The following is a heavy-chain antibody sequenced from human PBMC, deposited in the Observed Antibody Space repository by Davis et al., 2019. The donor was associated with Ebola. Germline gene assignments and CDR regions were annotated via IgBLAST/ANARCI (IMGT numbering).Heavy chain of an antibody. Sequence: SETLSLTCFVAGGSITGYYWGWFRQSPEKGLEWLGFIHYSGSPNIANTSLNSRLTMSVDTSKNEFSLNLRAVTAADTAVYYCARVRPSVVNGGMDVWGQGTTVTVSS. J-gene: IGHJ6*02. CDR1: GGSITGYY. CDR2: IHYSGSPN. D-gene: IGHD5/OR15-5a*01. V-gene: IGHV4-59*01. CDR3: ARVRPSVVNGGMDV.